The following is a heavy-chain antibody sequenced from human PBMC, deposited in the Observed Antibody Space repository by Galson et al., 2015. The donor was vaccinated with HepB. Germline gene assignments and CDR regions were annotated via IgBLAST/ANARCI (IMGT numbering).Heavy chain of an antibody. J-gene: IGHJ3*02. CDR1: GFTFSSYA. CDR2: ISYDGSNK. D-gene: IGHD6-19*01. CDR3: AREVAVADLEGAFDI. V-gene: IGHV3-30-3*01. Sequence: SLRLSCAASGFTFSSYAMHWVRQAPGKGLEWVAVISYDGSNKYYADSVKGRFTISRDNSKNTLYLQMNSLRAEDTAVYYCAREVAVADLEGAFDIWGQGTMVTVSS.